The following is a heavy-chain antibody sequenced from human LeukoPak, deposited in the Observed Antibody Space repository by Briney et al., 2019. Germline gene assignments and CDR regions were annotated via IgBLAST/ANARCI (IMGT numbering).Heavy chain of an antibody. CDR2: ISAYNGNT. V-gene: IGHV1-18*01. D-gene: IGHD3-16*02. Sequence: VASVTVSCKASGYTFTSYGISWVRQAPGQGLEGMGWISAYNGNTNYAQKLQGRVTMTTDTSTSTAYMELRSLRSDDTAVYYCARSISYDYVWGSYRYPYYFDYWGQGTLVTVSS. CDR3: ARSISYDYVWGSYRYPYYFDY. J-gene: IGHJ4*02. CDR1: GYTFTSYG.